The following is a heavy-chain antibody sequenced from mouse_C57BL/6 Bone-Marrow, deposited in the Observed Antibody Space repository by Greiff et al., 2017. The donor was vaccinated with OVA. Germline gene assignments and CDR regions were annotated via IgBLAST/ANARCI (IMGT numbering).Heavy chain of an antibody. V-gene: IGHV5-12*01. Sequence: EVQGVESGGGLVQPGGSLKLSCAASGFTFSDYYMYWVRQTPEKRLEWVAYISNGGGSTYYPDTVKGRFTISRDNAKNTLYLQMSRLKSEDTARYYCARQGDYAMDYWGQGTSVTVSS. CDR2: ISNGGGST. CDR1: GFTFSDYY. J-gene: IGHJ4*01. CDR3: ARQGDYAMDY.